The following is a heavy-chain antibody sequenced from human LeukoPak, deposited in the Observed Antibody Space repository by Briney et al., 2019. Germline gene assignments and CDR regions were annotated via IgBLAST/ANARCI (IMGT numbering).Heavy chain of an antibody. Sequence: PGGSLRLSCSASGFTLSSYSMNWVRQAPGKGLECVSSFGSSSSSIYYADSVKGRFTISRDNANNSLYLQMNSLRAQDTAVYYCAREVAEGFDYWGQGTLVTVSS. CDR3: AREVAEGFDY. V-gene: IGHV3-21*01. CDR1: GFTLSSYS. J-gene: IGHJ4*02. CDR2: FGSSSSSI.